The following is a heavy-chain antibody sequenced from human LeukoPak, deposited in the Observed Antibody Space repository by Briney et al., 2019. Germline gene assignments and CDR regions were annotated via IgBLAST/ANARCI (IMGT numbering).Heavy chain of an antibody. CDR2: IYYSGST. CDR3: ARSVEGYCSGGSCYSYSYYMDV. V-gene: IGHV4-61*05. CDR1: GGSISSSSYY. D-gene: IGHD2-15*01. Sequence: PSETLSLTCTVSGGSISSSSYYWGWIRQPPGKGLEWIGYIYYSGSTNHNPSLKSRVTISVDTSKNQFSLKLSSVTAADTAVYYCARSVEGYCSGGSCYSYSYYMDVWGKGTTVTVSS. J-gene: IGHJ6*03.